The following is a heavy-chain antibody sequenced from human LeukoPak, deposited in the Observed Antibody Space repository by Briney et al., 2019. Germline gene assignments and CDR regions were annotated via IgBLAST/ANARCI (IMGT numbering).Heavy chain of an antibody. CDR2: ISGSGDST. CDR3: AKDASYSGSYYEH. Sequence: GGSLRLSCAASGFTFSSYAMSWVRQAPGKGLEWVSAISGSGDSTYYADSVKGRFTISRDNSKNTLYLQVNSLRADDTAVYYCAKDASYSGSYYEHWGQGTLVTVSS. D-gene: IGHD1-26*01. J-gene: IGHJ1*01. CDR1: GFTFSSYA. V-gene: IGHV3-23*01.